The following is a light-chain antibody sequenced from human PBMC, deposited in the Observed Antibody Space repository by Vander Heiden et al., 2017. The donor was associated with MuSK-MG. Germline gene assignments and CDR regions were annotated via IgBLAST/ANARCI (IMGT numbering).Light chain of an antibody. CDR1: QSVSSN. Sequence: EIVMTPSPATLSGSPGERATLSCRASQSVSSNLAWYQQNPGQAPRLLIYGASTRATGIPARFSGSGSGTEFTLTISSLQSEDFAVYYCQQYNNWPPLTFGGGTKVEIK. J-gene: IGKJ4*01. CDR3: QQYNNWPPLT. V-gene: IGKV3-15*01. CDR2: GAS.